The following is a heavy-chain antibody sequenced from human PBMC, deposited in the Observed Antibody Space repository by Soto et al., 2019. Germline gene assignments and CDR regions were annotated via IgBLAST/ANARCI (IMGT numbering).Heavy chain of an antibody. V-gene: IGHV3-23*01. J-gene: IGHJ4*02. CDR2: ISGSGGST. Sequence: EVQLLESGGGLVQPGGSLRLSCAASGFTFSSYAMSWVRQAPGKGLEWVAGISGSGGSTYYADSVKGRFTISRDNSKKTLDLQMNSLRAEDTAVYYCAKDGGDEWVQLADVGYWGQGTLVTVSS. D-gene: IGHD2-21*02. CDR1: GFTFSSYA. CDR3: AKDGGDEWVQLADVGY.